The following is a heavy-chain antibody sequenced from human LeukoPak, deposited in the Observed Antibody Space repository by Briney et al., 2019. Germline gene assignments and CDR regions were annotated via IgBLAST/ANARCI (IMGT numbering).Heavy chain of an antibody. CDR1: GGSFTFYS. V-gene: IGHV1-69*02. J-gene: IGHJ4*02. CDR3: AIEERGAIGY. CDR2: IITILGKT. D-gene: IGHD1-26*01. Sequence: GASVRVSCKASGGSFTFYSISLVRQVPGQGLEWMGRIITILGKTNYAQIFQGRVTITADISSSTAYMELSRLTSEDTAVYYCAIEERGAIGYWGQGTLVTVSS.